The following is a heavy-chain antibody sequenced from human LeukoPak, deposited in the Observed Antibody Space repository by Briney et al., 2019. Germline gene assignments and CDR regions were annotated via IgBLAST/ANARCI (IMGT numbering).Heavy chain of an antibody. CDR3: ARDRLSGTTRMDV. J-gene: IGHJ6*02. D-gene: IGHD1-20*01. CDR2: IYYSGST. CDR1: GGSISSGDYY. Sequence: SETLSLTCTVSGGSISSGDYYWSWIRQPPGKGLEWIGYIYYSGSTYYNPSLKSRATISVDTSKNQFSLKLSSVTAADTAVYYCARDRLSGTTRMDVWGQGTTVTVSS. V-gene: IGHV4-30-4*01.